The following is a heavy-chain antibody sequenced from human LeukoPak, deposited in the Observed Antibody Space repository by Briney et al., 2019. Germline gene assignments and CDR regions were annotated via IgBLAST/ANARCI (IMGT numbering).Heavy chain of an antibody. Sequence: PSETLSLTCTVSGGSISSYYWSWIRQPPGKGLEWIGYIYYSGSTNYNPSLKSRVTISVDTSKNQFSLKLSSVTAADTVVYYCARKTHTARMNAFDIWGQGTMVTVSS. CDR2: IYYSGST. J-gene: IGHJ3*02. CDR1: GGSISSYY. V-gene: IGHV4-59*01. CDR3: ARKTHTARMNAFDI. D-gene: IGHD5-18*01.